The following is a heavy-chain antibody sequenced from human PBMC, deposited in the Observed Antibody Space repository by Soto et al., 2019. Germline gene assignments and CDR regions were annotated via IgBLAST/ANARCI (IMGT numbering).Heavy chain of an antibody. D-gene: IGHD6-19*01. V-gene: IGHV3-23*01. Sequence: GGSLRLSCAASGFTFSSYAMSWVRQAPGKGLEWVSAISGSGGSTYYADSVKGRFTISRDNSKNTLYLQMNSLRAEDTAVYYCAKVGGYSSGWSFHFDYWGQGTLVTVSS. J-gene: IGHJ4*02. CDR1: GFTFSSYA. CDR2: ISGSGGST. CDR3: AKVGGYSSGWSFHFDY.